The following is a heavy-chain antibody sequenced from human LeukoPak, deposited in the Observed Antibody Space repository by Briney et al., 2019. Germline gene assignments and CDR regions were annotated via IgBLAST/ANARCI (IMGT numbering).Heavy chain of an antibody. Sequence: PSETLSLTCAVYGGSFSGYYWSWIRQPPGKGLEWIGEINHSGSTNYNPSLKSRVTISVDTSKNQFSLKLSSVTAADTAVYYCARGLYCSGGSCYRGNWFDPWVLGTLVTVSS. CDR1: GGSFSGYY. CDR2: INHSGST. D-gene: IGHD2-15*01. CDR3: ARGLYCSGGSCYRGNWFDP. V-gene: IGHV4-34*01. J-gene: IGHJ5*02.